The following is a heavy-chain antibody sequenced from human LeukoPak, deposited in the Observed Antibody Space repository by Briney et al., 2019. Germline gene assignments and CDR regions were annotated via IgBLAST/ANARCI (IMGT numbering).Heavy chain of an antibody. J-gene: IGHJ4*02. CDR3: ARAAAIKKVGYFDY. D-gene: IGHD6-13*01. V-gene: IGHV4-34*01. CDR1: GGSFSGYY. CDR2: INHSGST. Sequence: PSETLSLTCAVYGGSFSGYYWSWIRQPPGKGLEWIGEINHSGSTNYNPSLKSRVTISVDTSKNQFSLKLSSVTAADTAVYYCARAAAIKKVGYFDYWGQGTLVTVSS.